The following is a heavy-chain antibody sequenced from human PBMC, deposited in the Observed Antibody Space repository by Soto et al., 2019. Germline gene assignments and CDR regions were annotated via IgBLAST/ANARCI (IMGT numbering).Heavy chain of an antibody. CDR3: ARDFTPAETPGDDFDY. J-gene: IGHJ4*02. V-gene: IGHV4-59*12. D-gene: IGHD2-15*01. CDR1: GASISGYH. Sequence: AETLSLTCTVFGASISGYHWSWIRQFPGKGLECLGYISYSGATNYNPSLKSRVTMSIDTSKNQFSLQLNSVTADDTSVYYCARDFTPAETPGDDFDYWGRGTLVTVSS. CDR2: ISYSGAT.